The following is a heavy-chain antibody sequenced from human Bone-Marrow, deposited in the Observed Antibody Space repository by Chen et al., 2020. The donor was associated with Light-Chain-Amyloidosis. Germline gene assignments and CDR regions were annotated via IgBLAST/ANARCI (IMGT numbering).Heavy chain of an antibody. J-gene: IGHJ3*02. Sequence: QVQLVQSGAEVKKPGASVKVSCKASGYTFTGYYMHWVRQAPGQGSERIGWINPNSGGTNYAQKFQGRVTMTRDTSISTAYMELSRLRSDDTAVYYCASGERTYYYDSSAPDAFDIWGQGTMVTVSS. CDR1: GYTFTGYY. CDR3: ASGERTYYYDSSAPDAFDI. D-gene: IGHD3-22*01. CDR2: INPNSGGT. V-gene: IGHV1-2*02.